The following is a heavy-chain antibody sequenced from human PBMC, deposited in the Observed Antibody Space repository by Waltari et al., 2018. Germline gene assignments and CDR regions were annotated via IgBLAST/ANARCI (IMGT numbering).Heavy chain of an antibody. J-gene: IGHJ4*02. CDR3: AREKYSNYLYYFDY. V-gene: IGHV3-21*01. D-gene: IGHD4-4*01. Sequence: EVQLVESGGGLVEPGGSLRLSCAASGFSFSTYNMNWVRQAPGKGLEWVSSISRGGSYIYYADSVKGRFTISRDDAKNSLYLQMNSLRAEDTAVYYCAREKYSNYLYYFDYWGQGILVTVSS. CDR2: ISRGGSYI. CDR1: GFSFSTYN.